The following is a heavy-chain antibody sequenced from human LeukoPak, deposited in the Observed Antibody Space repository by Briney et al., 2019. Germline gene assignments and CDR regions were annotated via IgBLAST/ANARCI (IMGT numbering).Heavy chain of an antibody. J-gene: IGHJ4*02. CDR1: GFTFSSYW. CDR3: TTIYMGATFDF. CDR2: IKTDNAGGTT. Sequence: GGSLRLSCAASGFTFSSYWMSWVRQAPGKGLEWVGRIKTDNAGGTTDYAAPVKGRFTISRDDSDNTLYLQMHSLKTEDTAVYYCTTIYMGATFDFWGQGALVAVSS. D-gene: IGHD1-26*01. V-gene: IGHV3-15*01.